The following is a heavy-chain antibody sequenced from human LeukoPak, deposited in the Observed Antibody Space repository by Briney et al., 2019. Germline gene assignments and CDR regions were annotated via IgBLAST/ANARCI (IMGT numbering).Heavy chain of an antibody. J-gene: IGHJ6*03. CDR1: GYTFTSYG. V-gene: IGHV1-18*01. Sequence: ASVKVSCKASGYTFTSYGISWVRQAPGQGLEWMGWISAYNGNTNYAQKLQGRVTMTTDTSTSTAYMELRSLRSEDTAVYYCARDRIVPANYYMDVWGKGTTVTVSS. D-gene: IGHD2-2*01. CDR3: ARDRIVPANYYMDV. CDR2: ISAYNGNT.